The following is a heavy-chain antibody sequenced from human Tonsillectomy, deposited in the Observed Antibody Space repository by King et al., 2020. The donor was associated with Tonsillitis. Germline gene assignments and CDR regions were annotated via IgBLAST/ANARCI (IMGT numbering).Heavy chain of an antibody. CDR3: AKHSCSGGTCTCDY. J-gene: IGHJ4*02. CDR2: IRGSGAST. V-gene: IGHV3-23*04. CDR1: GFTFSSYA. Sequence: VQLVESGGGLVQPGGTLRLSCEVSGFTFSSYAMSWVRQTPGKGLEWVSTIRGSGASTYYADPVKGRFTVSRDNSKNTLYLQMNSLRVEDTAVYYCAKHSCSGGTCTCDYWGQGILVTVSS. D-gene: IGHD2-15*01.